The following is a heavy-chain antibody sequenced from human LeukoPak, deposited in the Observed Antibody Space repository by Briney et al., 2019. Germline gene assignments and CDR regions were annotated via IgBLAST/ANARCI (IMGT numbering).Heavy chain of an antibody. J-gene: IGHJ4*02. Sequence: PGGSLRLSCAASGFTFISHAMHWVRQAPGKGLEWVAVISSDGSNKYYADSVKGRFTISRDNSKNTLYLQMNSLRAEDTAVYYCARDRYSSGWYGDFDCWGQGTLVTVSS. D-gene: IGHD6-19*01. CDR3: ARDRYSSGWYGDFDC. V-gene: IGHV3-30-3*01. CDR2: ISSDGSNK. CDR1: GFTFISHA.